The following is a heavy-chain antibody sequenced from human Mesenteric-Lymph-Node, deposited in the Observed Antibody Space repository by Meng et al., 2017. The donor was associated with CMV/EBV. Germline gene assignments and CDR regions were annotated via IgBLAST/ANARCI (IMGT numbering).Heavy chain of an antibody. Sequence: GESLKISCAASGFTFDDYAMHWVRQAPGKGLEWVSLISWDGGSTYYADSVKGRFTISRDNSKNSLYLQMNSLRAEDTALYYCAKSIYDILTGYYHGDSYYGMDVWGQGTTVTVSS. CDR3: AKSIYDILTGYYHGDSYYGMDV. J-gene: IGHJ6*02. CDR2: ISWDGGST. CDR1: GFTFDDYA. V-gene: IGHV3-43D*03. D-gene: IGHD3-9*01.